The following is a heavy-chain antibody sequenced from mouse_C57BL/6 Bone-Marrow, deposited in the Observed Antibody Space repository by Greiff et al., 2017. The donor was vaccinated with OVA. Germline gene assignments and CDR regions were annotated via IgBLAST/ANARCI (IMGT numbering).Heavy chain of an antibody. V-gene: IGHV10-1*01. J-gene: IGHJ4*01. CDR1: GFRFNTYA. CDR3: VRRAVVEGNYAMDY. Sequence: GGGLVQPKGSLKLSCAASGFRFNTYAMNWVRQAPGKGLEWVARIRSKSNNYATYYADSVKDRFTISRDDSESMLYLQMNNLKTEDTAMYYCVRRAVVEGNYAMDYWGQGTSVTVSS. CDR2: IRSKSNNYAT. D-gene: IGHD1-1*01.